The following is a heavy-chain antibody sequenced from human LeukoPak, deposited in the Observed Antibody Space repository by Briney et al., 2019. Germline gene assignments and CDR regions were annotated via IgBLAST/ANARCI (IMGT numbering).Heavy chain of an antibody. CDR3: ARVPLDDASGHCYPY. CDR2: INTGKGNL. Sequence: PVASVKVSCKTSGYTFTNYGMHWVRQAPRQSPEWMGSINTGKGNLKSSQKFQDRTTLTRDTSESADLKVLNLLGYEDATDYYLARVPLDDASGHCYPYWGQGTLVTVSS. J-gene: IGHJ1*01. V-gene: IGHV1-3*04. D-gene: IGHD2-21*01. CDR1: GYTFTNYG.